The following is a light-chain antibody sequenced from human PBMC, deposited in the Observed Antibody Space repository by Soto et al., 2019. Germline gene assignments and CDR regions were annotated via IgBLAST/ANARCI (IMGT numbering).Light chain of an antibody. Sequence: EIVLTQSPGTLSLSPWERAPLSCRASQSVSNNLAWYQQKPGQAPRLLMYGASTRATGIPARVSGSGSGTEFTLTITSLQPEEFAVYYCQQYNYLITVGQGTRRE. CDR2: GAS. V-gene: IGKV3-15*01. J-gene: IGKJ5*01. CDR1: QSVSNN. CDR3: QQYNYLIT.